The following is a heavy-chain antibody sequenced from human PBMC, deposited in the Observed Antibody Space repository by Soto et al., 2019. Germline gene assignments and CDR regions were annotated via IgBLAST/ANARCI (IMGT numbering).Heavy chain of an antibody. D-gene: IGHD6-19*01. CDR1: GGSVSSGSYY. CDR3: ARVEYSSGWRYYFDY. J-gene: IGHJ4*02. CDR2: IYYSGST. V-gene: IGHV4-61*01. Sequence: SETLSLTCTVSGGSVSSGSYYWSWIRRPPGKGLEWIGYIYYSGSTNYNPSLKSRVTISVDTSKNQFSLKLSSVAAADTAVYYCARVEYSSGWRYYFDYWGQGTLVTVSS.